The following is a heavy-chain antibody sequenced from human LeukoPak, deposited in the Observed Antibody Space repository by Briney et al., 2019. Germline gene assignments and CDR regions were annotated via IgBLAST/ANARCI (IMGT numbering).Heavy chain of an antibody. CDR3: ARLLRYDAFDI. CDR2: IYYSGST. D-gene: IGHD3-9*01. V-gene: IGHV4-59*01. Sequence: KPSETLSLTCTVSGGSISSYYWSWIRQPPGKGLEWIGYIYYSGSTNYNPSLKSRVTISVDTSKNQFSLKLSSVTAADTAVYYCARLLRYDAFDIWGQGTMVTASS. J-gene: IGHJ3*02. CDR1: GGSISSYY.